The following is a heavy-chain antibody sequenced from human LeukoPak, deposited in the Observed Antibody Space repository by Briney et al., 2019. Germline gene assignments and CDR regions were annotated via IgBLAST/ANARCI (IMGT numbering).Heavy chain of an antibody. CDR1: GYTFTSYG. CDR2: ISAYNGNT. Sequence: ASVKVSCKASGYTFTSYGISWVRQAPGQGLEWMGWISAYNGNTNYAQKLQGRVTMTTDTSTSTAYMELRSLRSDDTAVYYCARGIAAAGKARYYYYGMDVWGQGTTVTVSS. J-gene: IGHJ6*02. CDR3: ARGIAAAGKARYYYYGMDV. D-gene: IGHD6-13*01. V-gene: IGHV1-18*01.